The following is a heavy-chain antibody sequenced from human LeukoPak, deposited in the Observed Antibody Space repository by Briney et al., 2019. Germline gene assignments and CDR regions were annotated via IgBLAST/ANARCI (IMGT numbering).Heavy chain of an antibody. V-gene: IGHV1-69*05. J-gene: IGHJ4*02. Sequence: GASVKVSCKASGGTFSSYAISWMRQAPGQGLEWMGGIIPIFGTANYAQKFQGRVTMTRDTSTSTVYMELSGLRSEDTAVYYCARGPLYLAASGNYFDDWGQGTLVTVSS. CDR2: IIPIFGTA. CDR1: GGTFSSYA. CDR3: ARGPLYLAASGNYFDD. D-gene: IGHD6-13*01.